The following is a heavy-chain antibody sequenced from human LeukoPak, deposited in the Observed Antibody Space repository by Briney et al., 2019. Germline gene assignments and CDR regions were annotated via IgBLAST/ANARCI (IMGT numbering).Heavy chain of an antibody. D-gene: IGHD3-22*01. CDR2: IYIDGSI. CDR1: GFTVSSNY. Sequence: GGSLRLSCAASGFTVSSNYMAWVRQAPGEGLEWVSAIYIDGSIYYADSVKGRFTISRDNSKNTLFLQMNSLRAEDTAVYYCARAWVSLYYDSSGYGYNDYWGQGTQVTVSS. J-gene: IGHJ4*02. V-gene: IGHV3-66*01. CDR3: ARAWVSLYYDSSGYGYNDY.